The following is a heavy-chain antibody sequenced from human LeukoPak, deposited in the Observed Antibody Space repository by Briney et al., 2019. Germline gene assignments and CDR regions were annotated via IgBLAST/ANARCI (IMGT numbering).Heavy chain of an antibody. CDR2: IYPGDSDT. CDR1: GXSSTSYW. CDR3: ARRRDGYNNVDY. J-gene: IGHJ4*02. V-gene: IGHV5-51*01. D-gene: IGHD5-24*01. Sequence: ESLKISLKGSGXSSTSYWICWVRQMPGKGREWRGIIYPGDSDTRYSPSFQGQVTISADKSISSAYLQWSSLNASDTAMYYCARRRDGYNNVDYWGQGTLVTVSS.